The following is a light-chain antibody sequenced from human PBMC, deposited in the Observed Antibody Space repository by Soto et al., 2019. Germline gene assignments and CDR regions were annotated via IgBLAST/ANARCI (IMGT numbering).Light chain of an antibody. Sequence: QSVLTQPPSVSGAPGQRVTISCTGSSSNIGAGYDVHWYQQLPGTAPKLLIYGNSNRPSGVPDRFSGSKSGTSASLAITGLQAEDEADYYCQYYDGSLSGVVFGGGTKVTVL. CDR1: SSNIGAGYD. J-gene: IGLJ2*01. V-gene: IGLV1-40*01. CDR3: QYYDGSLSGVV. CDR2: GNS.